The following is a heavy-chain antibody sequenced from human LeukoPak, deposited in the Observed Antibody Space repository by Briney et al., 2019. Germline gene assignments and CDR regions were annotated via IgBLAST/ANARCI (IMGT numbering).Heavy chain of an antibody. CDR3: AKGSTVTTGVFDY. D-gene: IGHD4-17*01. J-gene: IGHJ4*02. V-gene: IGHV3-33*06. CDR1: GFTFSSYG. CDR2: IWYDGSNK. Sequence: GGSLRLSCAASGFTFSSYGMHWVRQAPGKGLEWVAVIWYDGSNKYYADSVKGRFTISRDNSKNTLYLQMNSLRAEDTAVYYCAKGSTVTTGVFDYWGQGTLVTVSS.